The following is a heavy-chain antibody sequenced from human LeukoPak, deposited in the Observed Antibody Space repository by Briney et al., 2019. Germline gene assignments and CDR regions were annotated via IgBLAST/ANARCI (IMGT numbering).Heavy chain of an antibody. CDR1: GYSFTSYW. CDR3: ARPTRDGYNYYFDY. V-gene: IGHV5-10-1*04. CDR2: IDPSGSYT. J-gene: IGHJ4*02. D-gene: IGHD5-24*01. Sequence: GESLKISCQGSGYSFTSYWISWVRQMPGKGLEWMGRIDPSGSYTNYSPSFQGQVTISADKSISTAYLQWSSLKASDTAMYYCARPTRDGYNYYFDYWGQGTLVTVSS.